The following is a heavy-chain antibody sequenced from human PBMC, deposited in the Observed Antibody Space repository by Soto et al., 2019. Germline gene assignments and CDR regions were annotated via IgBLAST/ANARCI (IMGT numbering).Heavy chain of an antibody. CDR3: ARGHIHDYVWGSSRYHFDY. CDR1: GGSFSGYY. J-gene: IGHJ4*02. D-gene: IGHD3-16*02. V-gene: IGHV4-34*01. Sequence: QVQLQQWGAGLLKSSETLSLTCAVYGGSFSGYYWSWIRQPPGKGLEWIGEINHSGSTNYNPSLKSRVTISVDTTKNQCSLRLSSVTAADTAVYYWARGHIHDYVWGSSRYHFDYWGQGTLVTVSS. CDR2: INHSGST.